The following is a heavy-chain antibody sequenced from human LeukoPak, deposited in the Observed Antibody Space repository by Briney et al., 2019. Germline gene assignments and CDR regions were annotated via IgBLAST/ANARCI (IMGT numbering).Heavy chain of an antibody. CDR2: ISSSSSYI. CDR1: GFTFSSYS. Sequence: GGSLRLSCAASGFTFSSYSMNWVRQAPGKGLEWVSSISSSSSYIYYADSVKGRFTISRDNAKNSLYLQMNSLRAKDTAVYYCARDPFSILDSSGYLDYWGQGTLVTVSS. J-gene: IGHJ4*02. D-gene: IGHD3-22*01. V-gene: IGHV3-21*01. CDR3: ARDPFSILDSSGYLDY.